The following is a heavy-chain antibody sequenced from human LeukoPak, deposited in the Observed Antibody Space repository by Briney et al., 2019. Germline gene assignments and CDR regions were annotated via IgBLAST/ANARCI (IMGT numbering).Heavy chain of an antibody. J-gene: IGHJ4*02. V-gene: IGHV1-3*01. CDR3: ARDQAGLIYDILTGYLDY. CDR2: INAGNGNT. D-gene: IGHD3-9*01. Sequence: ASVKVSCTASGYTFTSYAMHWVRQAPGQRLEWMGWINAGNGNTKYSQKFQGRVTITRDTSASTAYMELSSLRSEDTAVYYCARDQAGLIYDILTGYLDYWGQGTLVTVSS. CDR1: GYTFTSYA.